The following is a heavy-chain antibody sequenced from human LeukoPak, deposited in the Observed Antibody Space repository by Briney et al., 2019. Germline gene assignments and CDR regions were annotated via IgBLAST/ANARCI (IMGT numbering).Heavy chain of an antibody. J-gene: IGHJ3*02. Sequence: GGSLRLSCAASGFTFSSYWMNWVRQAPGKGLEWVANIKQDGSEKYYVDSVKGRFTISRDNAKNSLYLQMNSLRAEDTAVYYCAREKWSLRKANAFDIWGQGTMVTVSS. V-gene: IGHV3-7*01. CDR2: IKQDGSEK. CDR3: AREKWSLRKANAFDI. D-gene: IGHD2-15*01. CDR1: GFTFSSYW.